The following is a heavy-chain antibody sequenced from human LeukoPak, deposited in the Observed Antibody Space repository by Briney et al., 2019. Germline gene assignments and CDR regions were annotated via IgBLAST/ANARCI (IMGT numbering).Heavy chain of an antibody. V-gene: IGHV3-21*01. CDR1: GFTFSSYS. D-gene: IGHD1-7*01. J-gene: IGHJ4*02. CDR2: ISSSSSYI. Sequence: GGSLRLSCAASGFTFSSYSMNWVRQAPGKGLEWVSCISSSSSYIYYADSVKGRFTISRDNAKNSLYLQMNSLRAEDTAVYYCARAHNWKYGSFDFWGQGTQVTVSS. CDR3: ARAHNWKYGSFDF.